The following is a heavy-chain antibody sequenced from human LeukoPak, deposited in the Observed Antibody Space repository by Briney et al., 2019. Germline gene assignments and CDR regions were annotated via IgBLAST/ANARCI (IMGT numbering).Heavy chain of an antibody. CDR3: AREADIVAYFHY. D-gene: IGHD5-12*01. V-gene: IGHV3-21*01. J-gene: IGHJ4*02. Sequence: PGGSLRLSCAASGFTFSTYTMSWVRQVPGKGLEWVSLISSSSTYIYYADSVKGRFTISRDNAKNSLYLEMNSLRAEDTAVYYCAREADIVAYFHYWGQGTLVTVSS. CDR1: GFTFSTYT. CDR2: ISSSSTYI.